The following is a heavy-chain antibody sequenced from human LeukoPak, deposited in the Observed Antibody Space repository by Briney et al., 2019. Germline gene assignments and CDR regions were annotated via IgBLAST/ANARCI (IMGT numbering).Heavy chain of an antibody. D-gene: IGHD5-18*01. CDR3: AKPAMDTGSRDYYYYYYMDV. CDR1: EFSVGSNY. Sequence: GGSLRLSCAASEFSVGSNYMTWVRQAPGKGLEWVSLIYSGGSTYYADSVKGRFTISRDNSKNTLYLQMNSLRAEDTAVYYCAKPAMDTGSRDYYYYYYMDVWGKGTTVTVSS. CDR2: IYSGGST. V-gene: IGHV3-53*01. J-gene: IGHJ6*03.